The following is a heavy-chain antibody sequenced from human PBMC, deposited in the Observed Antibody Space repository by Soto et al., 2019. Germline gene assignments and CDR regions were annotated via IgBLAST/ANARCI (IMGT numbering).Heavy chain of an antibody. CDR3: AKWVADTGFDY. D-gene: IGHD2-15*01. Sequence: GESLKISCKASGYSFTSYWIGWVRQMPGKGLELMGIMYPGDSDTRYSPSFQGQVTISADKSISTLFLQMNSLRAEDTAVYYCAKWVADTGFDYWGQGTQVTVSS. V-gene: IGHV5-51*01. CDR2: MYPGDSDT. CDR1: GYSFTSYW. J-gene: IGHJ4*02.